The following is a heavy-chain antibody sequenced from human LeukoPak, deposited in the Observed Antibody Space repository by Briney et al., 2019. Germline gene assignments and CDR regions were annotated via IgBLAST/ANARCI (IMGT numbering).Heavy chain of an antibody. CDR1: GFTFSSAA. CDR2: ISIGGGTT. CDR3: AKEIRPNDY. D-gene: IGHD4-17*01. Sequence: PGGSLRLSCAVSGFTFSSAAMSWVRQAPGKGLEWVSSISIGGGTTDYADSVKGRFTISRDNSKNTLYLQMNSLRGEDTAVYYCAKEIRPNDYWGQGTLVTVSS. V-gene: IGHV3-23*01. J-gene: IGHJ4*02.